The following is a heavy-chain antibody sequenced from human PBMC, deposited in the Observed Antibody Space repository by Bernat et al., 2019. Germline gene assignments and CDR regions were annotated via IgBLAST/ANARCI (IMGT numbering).Heavy chain of an antibody. D-gene: IGHD2-15*01. CDR1: GGSISSSNYY. V-gene: IGHV4-39*01. CDR2: IYYSGTT. J-gene: IGHJ4*02. Sequence: QLQLHESGPGLVKPSETLSLTCAVSGGSISSSNYYWGWIRQPPGKGLEWIGNIYYSGTTYSNPSLKGRVTISVDTSKNQFSLKLSSVTAADTAVYYCARLGSSGSGRGFDYWGQGTLVTVSS. CDR3: ARLGSSGSGRGFDY.